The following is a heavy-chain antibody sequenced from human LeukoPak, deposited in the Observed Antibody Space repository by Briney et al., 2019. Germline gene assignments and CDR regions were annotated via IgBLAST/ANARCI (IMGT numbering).Heavy chain of an antibody. CDR1: GYTLTELS. V-gene: IGHV1-24*01. CDR2: FDPEDGET. J-gene: IGHJ5*02. D-gene: IGHD1-26*01. Sequence: ASVKVSCKVSGYTLTELSMHWVRQAPGKGLEWMGGFDPEDGETIYAQKFQGRVTMTEGTSTDTDYMELSSLRSEDTAVYYCATGRYYANWFDPWGQGTLVTVSS. CDR3: ATGRYYANWFDP.